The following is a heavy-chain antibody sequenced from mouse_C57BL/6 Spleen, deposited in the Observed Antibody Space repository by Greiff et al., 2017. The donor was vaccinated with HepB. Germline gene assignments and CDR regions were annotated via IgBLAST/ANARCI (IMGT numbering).Heavy chain of an antibody. CDR1: GYAFSSSW. J-gene: IGHJ2*01. CDR3: ARGVVATRGDYFDY. CDR2: IYPGDGDT. D-gene: IGHD1-1*01. V-gene: IGHV1-82*01. Sequence: VQLQESGPELVKPGASVKISCKASGYAFSSSWMNWVKQRPGKGLEWIGRIYPGDGDTNYNGKFKGKATLTADKSSSTAYMQLSSLTSEDSAVYCCARGVVATRGDYFDYWGQGTTLTVSS.